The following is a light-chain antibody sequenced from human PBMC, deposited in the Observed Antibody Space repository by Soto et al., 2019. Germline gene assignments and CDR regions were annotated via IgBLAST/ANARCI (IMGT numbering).Light chain of an antibody. CDR2: WAS. Sequence: DTVMTQSPDSLAVSLGERATINCKSSQSVLYSSNNKNYLAWYQQKPGQPHKLLIYWASTRESGVPDRFSGSGSGTDFTLTISSLQAEDLAVYYCQQYYSTPPTFGGGTKVEIK. J-gene: IGKJ4*01. CDR3: QQYYSTPPT. CDR1: QSVLYSSNNKNY. V-gene: IGKV4-1*01.